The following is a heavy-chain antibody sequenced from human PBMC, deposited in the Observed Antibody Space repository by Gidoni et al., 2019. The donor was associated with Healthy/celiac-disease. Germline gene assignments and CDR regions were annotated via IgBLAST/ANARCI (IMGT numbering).Heavy chain of an antibody. V-gene: IGHV3-23*01. CDR1: GFTFSSYA. J-gene: IGHJ4*02. CDR3: AKDREGYNRGRVFDY. Sequence: EVQLLESGGGLVQPGGSLRLSCAASGFTFSSYAMSWVRQAPGKGLEWVSAISGSGGSTYYADSVKGRFTIARDNSKNTLYLQMNSLRAEDTAVYYCAKDREGYNRGRVFDYWGQGTLVTVSS. D-gene: IGHD5-12*01. CDR2: ISGSGGST.